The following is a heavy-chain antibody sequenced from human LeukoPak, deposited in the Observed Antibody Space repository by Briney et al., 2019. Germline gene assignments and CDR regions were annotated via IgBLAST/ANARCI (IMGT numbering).Heavy chain of an antibody. Sequence: GGSLRLSCAASGFTFSSYSMNWVRQAPGKGLEWVSVASSGGSTYFADSVKGRFTISRDNSKNTLYLQMNSLRAEDTAVYYCARPLLYFGDGAFDIWGQGTMVTVSS. J-gene: IGHJ3*02. D-gene: IGHD3-10*01. V-gene: IGHV3-53*01. CDR3: ARPLLYFGDGAFDI. CDR1: GFTFSSYS. CDR2: ASSGGST.